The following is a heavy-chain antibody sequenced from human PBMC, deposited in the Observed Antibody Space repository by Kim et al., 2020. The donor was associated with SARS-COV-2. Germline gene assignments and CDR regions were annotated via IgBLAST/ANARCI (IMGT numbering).Heavy chain of an antibody. CDR3: ARVYNCGGDCYFDY. V-gene: IGHV3-11*05. CDR1: GFTFSDYY. D-gene: IGHD2-21*02. CDR2: ISSSSSYT. J-gene: IGHJ4*02. Sequence: GGSLRLSCAASGFTFSDYYMSWIRQAPGKGLEWVSYISSSSSYTNYADSVKGRFTISRDNAKNSLYLQMNSLRAEDTAVYYCARVYNCGGDCYFDYWGQGTLVTVSS.